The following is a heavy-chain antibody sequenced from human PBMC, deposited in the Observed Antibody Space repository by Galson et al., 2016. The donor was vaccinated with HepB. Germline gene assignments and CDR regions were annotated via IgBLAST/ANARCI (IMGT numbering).Heavy chain of an antibody. J-gene: IGHJ3*02. V-gene: IGHV3-7*04. CDR2: TMRDGSER. D-gene: IGHD6-19*01. CDR3: SRVVYYSGWSDAFDM. Sequence: SLRLSCAASGFTFSSYYMTWVRQAPGKGLEWVANTMRDGSERYYVDSVKGRFTISRHNAKNSVDLQMNSLRVEDTAVYYCSRVVYYSGWSDAFDMWGQGTMVTVSS. CDR1: GFTFSSYY.